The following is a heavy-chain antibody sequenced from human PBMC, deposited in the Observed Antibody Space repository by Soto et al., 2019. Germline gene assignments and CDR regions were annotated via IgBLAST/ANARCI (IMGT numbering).Heavy chain of an antibody. J-gene: IGHJ4*02. CDR1: GGSISSYY. V-gene: IGHV4-59*01. CDR2: IYYSGST. D-gene: IGHD5-12*01. CDR3: ARGLATIGDY. Sequence: QVQLQESGPGLVKPSETLSLTCTVSGGSISSYYWSWIRQPPGKGLEWIGYIYYSGSTNYNPSLKSRVTISVDTSKNQFSLKLSSVTAADTAVYYCARGLATIGDYWGQGTLVTVSS.